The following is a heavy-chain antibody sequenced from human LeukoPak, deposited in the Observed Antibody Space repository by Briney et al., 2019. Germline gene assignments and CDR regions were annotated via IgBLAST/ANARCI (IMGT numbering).Heavy chain of an antibody. D-gene: IGHD3-3*01. Sequence: PSETLSLTCTVSAGSISSYYWSWIRQPPGKGLEWIGYIYYSGSTTYNPSLKSRVTISVDTSKNQFSLKLSSVTAADTAVYYCARSGYYGREFDYWGQGTLVTVSS. CDR2: IYYSGST. CDR1: AGSISSYY. J-gene: IGHJ4*02. V-gene: IGHV4-59*01. CDR3: ARSGYYGREFDY.